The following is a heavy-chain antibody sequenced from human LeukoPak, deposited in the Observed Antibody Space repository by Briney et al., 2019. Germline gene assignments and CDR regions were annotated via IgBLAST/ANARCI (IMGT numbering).Heavy chain of an antibody. Sequence: GGSLRLSCAASGFTFGSYAMSWVRQAPGKGLEWVSSISGSGSTTYFADSVKGRFTISRDNSKNTLYLQMSSLRAEDTAIYYCAKDSTVSGSYYGMDIWGQGTTVTVSS. J-gene: IGHJ6*02. CDR1: GFTFGSYA. CDR3: AKDSTVSGSYYGMDI. V-gene: IGHV3-23*01. CDR2: ISGSGSTT. D-gene: IGHD3-22*01.